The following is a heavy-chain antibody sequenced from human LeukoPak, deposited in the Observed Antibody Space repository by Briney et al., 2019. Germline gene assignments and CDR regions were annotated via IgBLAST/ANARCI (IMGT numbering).Heavy chain of an antibody. CDR3: ARAGDYGSGSCAFDM. J-gene: IGHJ3*02. D-gene: IGHD3-10*01. Sequence: GGSLRLSCAASGFTFSSYWMHWVRQAPGKGLVWVSRIRSDGSTTYADSVKGRFTISRDNAKNTLSLQMNSLRAEDTAVYYCARAGDYGSGSCAFDMWGQGTMVTVSS. CDR1: GFTFSSYW. V-gene: IGHV3-74*01. CDR2: IRSDGST.